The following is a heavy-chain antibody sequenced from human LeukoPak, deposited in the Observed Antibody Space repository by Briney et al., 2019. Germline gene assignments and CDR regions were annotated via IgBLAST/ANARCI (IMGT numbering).Heavy chain of an antibody. D-gene: IGHD3-22*01. CDR3: AKEGYYYDSSGYYYGGAFDI. V-gene: IGHV3-53*01. CDR2: IYSGGST. J-gene: IGHJ3*02. CDR1: GFTVSSNY. Sequence: GGSLRLSCAASGFTVSSNYMSWVRQAPGKGLEWVSVIYSGGSTYYADSVKGRFTISRDNSKNTLYLQMNSLRAEDTAVYYCAKEGYYYDSSGYYYGGAFDIWGQGTMVTVSS.